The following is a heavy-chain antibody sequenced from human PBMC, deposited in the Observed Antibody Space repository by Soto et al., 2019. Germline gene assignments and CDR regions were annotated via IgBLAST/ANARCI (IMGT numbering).Heavy chain of an antibody. CDR2: ISYDGSNK. J-gene: IGHJ6*02. V-gene: IGHV3-30*18. CDR3: AKDGLPQLYYYYYYGMDV. D-gene: IGHD1-1*01. Sequence: GGSLRLSCAASGFTFSSYGMHWVRQAPGKGLEWVAVISYDGSNKYYADSAKGRFTISRDNSKNTLYLQMNSLRAEDTAVYYCAKDGLPQLYYYYYYGMDVWGQGTTVTVSS. CDR1: GFTFSSYG.